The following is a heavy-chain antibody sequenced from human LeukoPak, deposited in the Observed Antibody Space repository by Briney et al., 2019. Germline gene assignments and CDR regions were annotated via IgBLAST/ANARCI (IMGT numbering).Heavy chain of an antibody. CDR1: GFTFSSYG. Sequence: GGSLRLSCAASGFTFSSYGMHWVRQAPGKVLEWLAVIWYDGSNKYYADSVKGRFTISRDNSKNTLYLQMNSLRAEDTAVYYCAKDRTYYYDSSGYLLDYWGQGTLVTVSS. CDR2: IWYDGSNK. J-gene: IGHJ4*02. V-gene: IGHV3-33*06. D-gene: IGHD3-22*01. CDR3: AKDRTYYYDSSGYLLDY.